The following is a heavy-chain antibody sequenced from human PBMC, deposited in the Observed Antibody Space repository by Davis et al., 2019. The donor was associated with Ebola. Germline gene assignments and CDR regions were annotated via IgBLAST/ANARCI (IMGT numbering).Heavy chain of an antibody. J-gene: IGHJ4*02. V-gene: IGHV3-30-3*01. CDR1: GFTFSGSA. Sequence: GESLKISCAASGFTFSGSAMHWVRQAPGKGLEWLAVISYDGSNKYYVDSVKGRFTISRDNSQNTLYLQMNSLRAEDTAVYYCSRGPYDFWSGWENWGQGTLVTVSS. CDR2: ISYDGSNK. CDR3: SRGPYDFWSGWEN. D-gene: IGHD3-3*01.